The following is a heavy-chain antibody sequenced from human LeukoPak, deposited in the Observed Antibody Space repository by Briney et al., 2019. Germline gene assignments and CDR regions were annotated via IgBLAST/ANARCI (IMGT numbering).Heavy chain of an antibody. CDR2: ISSSSSTI. V-gene: IGHV3-48*01. D-gene: IGHD6-6*01. CDR1: GFTFSSYA. CDR3: ARDRSSSSGGTGY. J-gene: IGHJ4*02. Sequence: GGSLRLSCAASGFTFSSYAMSWVRQAPGKGLEWVSYISSSSSTIYYADSVKGRFTISRDNAKNSLYLQMNSLRAEDTAVYYCARDRSSSSGGTGYWGQGTLVTVSS.